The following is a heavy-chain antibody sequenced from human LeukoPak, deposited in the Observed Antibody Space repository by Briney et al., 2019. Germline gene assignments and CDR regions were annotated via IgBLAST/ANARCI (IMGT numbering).Heavy chain of an antibody. V-gene: IGHV3-23*01. CDR2: ISGSGGST. D-gene: IGHD3-9*01. Sequence: GGSLRLSCAASGFTFSSYAMSWVRQAPGKGLEWVSAISGSGGSTYYAGSVKGRFTISRDNSKNTLYLQMNSLRAEDTAVYYCAKGADILTGYYDIPPLIGFDYWGQGTLVTVSS. J-gene: IGHJ4*02. CDR1: GFTFSSYA. CDR3: AKGADILTGYYDIPPLIGFDY.